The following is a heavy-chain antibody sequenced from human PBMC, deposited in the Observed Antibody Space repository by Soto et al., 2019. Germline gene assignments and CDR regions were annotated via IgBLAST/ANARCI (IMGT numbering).Heavy chain of an antibody. V-gene: IGHV1-46*01. CDR1: GYTFTRYY. J-gene: IGHJ6*02. Sequence: QVQLVQSGAGVREPGASVKLSCEASGYTFTRYYIHWVRQAPGQGLEWMGLIYPNGGSTNYAQKFRGRVTLTRDTSASTEFMELSSLTSEETASDYCAREMRGSLESPYGMDVWGQGTTVIVS. D-gene: IGHD2-21*01. CDR2: IYPNGGST. CDR3: AREMRGSLESPYGMDV.